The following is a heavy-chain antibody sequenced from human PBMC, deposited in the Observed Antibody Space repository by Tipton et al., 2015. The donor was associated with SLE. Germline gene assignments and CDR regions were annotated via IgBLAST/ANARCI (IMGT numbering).Heavy chain of an antibody. CDR3: AREGGSMAGYYYYGMDV. CDR2: IYTSGST. Sequence: TLSLTCTVSGGAISSYYWSWIRQPAGKGLEWIGRIYTSGSTNYNPSPKSRVTMSVDTSKNQFSLKLSSVTAADTAVYYCAREGGSMAGYYYYGMDVWGQGTTVTVSS. J-gene: IGHJ6*02. CDR1: GGAISSYY. D-gene: IGHD2/OR15-2a*01. V-gene: IGHV4-4*07.